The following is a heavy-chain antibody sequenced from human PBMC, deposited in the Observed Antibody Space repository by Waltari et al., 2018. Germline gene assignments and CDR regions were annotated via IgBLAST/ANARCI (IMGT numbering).Heavy chain of an antibody. CDR3: AKAAIQLWLRPPHY. Sequence: QVQLVESGGGVVQPGRSLRLSCAASGFTFSSYGMHWVRQAPGKGLEWVAVISYDGSNKYYADSVKGRFTISRDKSKNTLYLQMNSLRAEDTAVYYCAKAAIQLWLRPPHYWGQGTLVTVSS. V-gene: IGHV3-30*18. CDR2: ISYDGSNK. J-gene: IGHJ4*02. D-gene: IGHD5-18*01. CDR1: GFTFSSYG.